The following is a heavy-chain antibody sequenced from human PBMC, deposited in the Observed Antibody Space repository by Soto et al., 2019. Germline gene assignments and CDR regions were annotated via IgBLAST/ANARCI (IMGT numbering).Heavy chain of an antibody. D-gene: IGHD1-20*01. V-gene: IGHV3-30-3*01. CDR3: AREFRYNWNDLGY. CDR2: ISYDGSNE. Sequence: PGGSLRLSCAASGFTFNNYAMHWVRQTPGKGLVWVTAISYDGSNEYYADSVKGRFIISRDKSTSTAYMELSSLRSEDTAVYYCAREFRYNWNDLGYWGQGTLVTVSS. CDR1: GFTFNNYA. J-gene: IGHJ4*02.